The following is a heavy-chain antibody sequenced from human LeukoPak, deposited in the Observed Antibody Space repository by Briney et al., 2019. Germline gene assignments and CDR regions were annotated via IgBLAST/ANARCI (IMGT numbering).Heavy chain of an antibody. J-gene: IGHJ5*02. CDR2: ISSLSTSI. V-gene: IGHV3-11*04. CDR1: GFTFSGYY. CDR3: GRGYDFWSGYWSNWFDP. D-gene: IGHD3-3*01. Sequence: GGSLRLSCAAPGFTFSGYYMSWIRQAPGKGLEWVSYISSLSTSIYYTDSVKGRFTISRDNAKNSLYLQMNNLRAEDTAVYYCGRGYDFWSGYWSNWFDPWGQGTLVTVSS.